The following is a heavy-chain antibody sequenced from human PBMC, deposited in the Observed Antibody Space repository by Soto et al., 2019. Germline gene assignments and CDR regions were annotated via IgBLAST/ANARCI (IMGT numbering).Heavy chain of an antibody. V-gene: IGHV1-3*04. J-gene: IGHJ4*02. CDR3: GRDAPPADY. CDR1: GYSFTTYE. CDR2: INTGSGDT. Sequence: ASVKVSCKASGYSFTTYEIHWVRQAPGQRLEWMGWINTGSGDTTYSQYFQGRVTFTRDPSATTVYMELSNLGSDDTAVYSCGRDAPPADYWGQGTLVIVSS. D-gene: IGHD2-2*01.